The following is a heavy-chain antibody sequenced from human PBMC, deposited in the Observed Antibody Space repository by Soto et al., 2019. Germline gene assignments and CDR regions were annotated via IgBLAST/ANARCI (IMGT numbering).Heavy chain of an antibody. D-gene: IGHD3-22*01. CDR1: GFTFSSYG. Sequence: QVQLVESGGGVVQPGRSLRISCAASGFTFSSYGMHWVRQAPGKGLEWVAVISYDGSNKYYADSVKGRITISRDNSKNTLYMQMNSLRDEDTAVYYCAKEWGYYDSSGYYPNHDAFDIWDQGTMVTVSS. J-gene: IGHJ3*02. CDR2: ISYDGSNK. CDR3: AKEWGYYDSSGYYPNHDAFDI. V-gene: IGHV3-30*18.